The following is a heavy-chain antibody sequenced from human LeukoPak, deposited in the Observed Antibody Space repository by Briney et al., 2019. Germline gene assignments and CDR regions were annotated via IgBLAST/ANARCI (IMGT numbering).Heavy chain of an antibody. V-gene: IGHV3-23*01. CDR2: ISGSGGST. CDR1: GFTFSSYA. D-gene: IGHD3-22*01. CDR3: AKVSSGYYYEHLDY. J-gene: IGHJ4*02. Sequence: GGSLRLSCAASGFTFSSYAMSWVRQAPGKGLEWVSAISGSGGSTYYADSVKGRFTISRDNSKNTLYLQMNSLRAEDTAVYYCAKVSSGYYYEHLDYWGQGTLVTVSS.